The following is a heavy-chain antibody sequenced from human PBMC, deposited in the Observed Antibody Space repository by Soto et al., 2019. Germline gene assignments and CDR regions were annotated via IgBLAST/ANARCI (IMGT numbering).Heavy chain of an antibody. CDR2: INHSGST. V-gene: IGHV4-34*01. CDR1: GGSFSGYY. CDR3: ARDKITGLFDY. Sequence: QVQLQQWGAGLLKPSETLSLTCAVYGGSFSGYYWTWIRQPPGTGLEWIGEINHSGSTNYNPSRTSRVTISVDTSKNQFTLTLTSVTAADTAVYYCARDKITGLFDYWGQGTRVTVSS. J-gene: IGHJ4*02. D-gene: IGHD2-8*02.